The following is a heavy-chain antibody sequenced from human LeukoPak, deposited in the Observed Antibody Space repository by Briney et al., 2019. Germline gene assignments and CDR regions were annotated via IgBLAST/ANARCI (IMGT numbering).Heavy chain of an antibody. CDR1: GYTFTSYG. CDR3: ARTNLDCKNGVCYDY. J-gene: IGHJ4*02. V-gene: IGHV1-18*01. Sequence: ASVKVSCKASGYTFTSYGISWVRQAPGQGLEWMGWISAYNGNTNYAQKLQGRVTVTTDTSTRIAYMELRSLRSDDTAVYYCARTNLDCKNGVCYDYWGQGTLVTVSS. CDR2: ISAYNGNT. D-gene: IGHD2-8*01.